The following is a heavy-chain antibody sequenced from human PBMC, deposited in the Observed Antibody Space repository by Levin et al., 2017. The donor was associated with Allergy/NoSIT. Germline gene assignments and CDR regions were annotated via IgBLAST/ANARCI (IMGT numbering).Heavy chain of an antibody. CDR1: RFSIDSYW. V-gene: IGHV3-7*04. CDR2: INKDGSEK. Sequence: PGGSLRLSCVASRFSIDSYWMSWVRQAPGKGLEWVANINKDGSEKYYVDSVKGRFTISRDNAKNSLYLQMNSLRAEDTAVYYCARVQWLGYFDYWGQGTLVAVPA. D-gene: IGHD6-19*01. CDR3: ARVQWLGYFDY. J-gene: IGHJ4*02.